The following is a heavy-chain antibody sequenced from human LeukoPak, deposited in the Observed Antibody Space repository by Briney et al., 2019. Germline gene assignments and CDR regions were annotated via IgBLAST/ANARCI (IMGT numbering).Heavy chain of an antibody. CDR2: ISSSGCTI. D-gene: IGHD3-10*02. Sequence: GGSLRLSCEVSGFTFSSYEMNWVRQAPGKGLEWISYISSSGCTIYYADSVKGRFTISRDNAKNSLYLQMNSLRAEDTAVYYYAELGITMIGGVWGKGTTVTISS. V-gene: IGHV3-48*03. CDR1: GFTFSSYE. J-gene: IGHJ6*04. CDR3: AELGITMIGGV.